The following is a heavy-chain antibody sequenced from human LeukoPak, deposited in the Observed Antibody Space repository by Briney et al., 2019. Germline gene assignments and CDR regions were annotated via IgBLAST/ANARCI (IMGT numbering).Heavy chain of an antibody. J-gene: IGHJ4*02. CDR2: INPNSGGT. CDR1: GYTFTGYY. D-gene: IGHD5-24*01. CDR3: ARDGEMATIIGPIPSFDY. Sequence: GASVKVSCKASGYTFTGYYMHWVRQAPGQGLEWMGWINPNSGGTNYAQEFQGRVTMTRDTSISTAYMELSRLRSDDTAVYYCARDGEMATIIGPIPSFDYWGQGTLVTVSS. V-gene: IGHV1-2*02.